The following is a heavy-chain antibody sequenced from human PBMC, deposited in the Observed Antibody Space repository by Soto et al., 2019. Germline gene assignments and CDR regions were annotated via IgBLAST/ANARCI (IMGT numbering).Heavy chain of an antibody. CDR1: GFTFSSNW. J-gene: IGHJ2*01. CDR3: VRQPTTVAALHFDL. V-gene: IGHV3-74*01. Sequence: EVQLVESGGGLVQPGGSLRLSCAASGFTFSSNWMHWVRQGPGKGLVWVSRIKSEGSITRYTDSVKGRFTISRDNATNTLYLQMNSVTAEDTGVYYCVRQPTTVAALHFDLWGRGTLVTVSS. CDR2: IKSEGSIT. D-gene: IGHD4-17*01.